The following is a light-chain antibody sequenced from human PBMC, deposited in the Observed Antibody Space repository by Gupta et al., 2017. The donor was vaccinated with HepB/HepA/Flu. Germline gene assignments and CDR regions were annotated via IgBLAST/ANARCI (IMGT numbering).Light chain of an antibody. CDR3: QQYNNWPPIT. Sequence: EIVMTQSPATLSVSPGERATLSCRASQSVSSKLAWYQQKPGQAPRLLIYGATTRATGIPVRFSGSGSGTEFTLTISSRQSEDFAVYYCQQYNNWPPITFGQGTRLEIK. CDR2: GAT. J-gene: IGKJ5*01. CDR1: QSVSSK. V-gene: IGKV3-15*01.